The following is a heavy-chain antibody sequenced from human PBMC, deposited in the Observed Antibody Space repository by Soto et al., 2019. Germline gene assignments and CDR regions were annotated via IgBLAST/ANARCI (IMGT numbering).Heavy chain of an antibody. CDR3: ASWLLREHAFDI. Sequence: GGSLRLSCAASGFTFSGKKYLTWVRQAPGKGLEWVSGLYSTYGTYYADSVKGRFSTSKDNSKNTFYLQLNSLRPDDTAVYYCASWLLREHAFDIWGLGTLGTVSS. CDR2: LYSTYGT. D-gene: IGHD2-15*01. V-gene: IGHV3-53*01. J-gene: IGHJ3*02. CDR1: GFTFSGKKY.